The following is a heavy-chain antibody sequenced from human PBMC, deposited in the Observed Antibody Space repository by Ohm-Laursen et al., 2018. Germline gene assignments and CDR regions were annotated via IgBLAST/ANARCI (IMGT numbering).Heavy chain of an antibody. J-gene: IGHJ5*02. CDR3: TKGGLMGQGWLDP. V-gene: IGHV3-23*01. CDR2: VSGSGSST. Sequence: SLRLSCAASGFTFRSYAMSWVRQAPGKGLEWVSTVSGSGSSTYYADSVKGRFTISRDNSKNTLYLQMNSLRAEDTAVYYCTKGGLMGQGWLDPWGQGTLVTVSS. D-gene: IGHD1-26*01. CDR1: GFTFRSYA.